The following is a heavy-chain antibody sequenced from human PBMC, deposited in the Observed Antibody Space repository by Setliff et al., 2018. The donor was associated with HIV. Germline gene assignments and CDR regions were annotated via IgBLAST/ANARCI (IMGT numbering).Heavy chain of an antibody. Sequence: PGESLKISCAASGFTFSSYAMHWVRQAPGKGLEWVAVISYDGSNKYYADSVKGRFTISRDNSKNTLYLQVNSLRAEDTAVYYCVRSDRGGVDYWGQGTLVTVSS. J-gene: IGHJ4*02. V-gene: IGHV3-30-3*01. CDR1: GFTFSSYA. D-gene: IGHD3-22*01. CDR3: VRSDRGGVDY. CDR2: ISYDGSNK.